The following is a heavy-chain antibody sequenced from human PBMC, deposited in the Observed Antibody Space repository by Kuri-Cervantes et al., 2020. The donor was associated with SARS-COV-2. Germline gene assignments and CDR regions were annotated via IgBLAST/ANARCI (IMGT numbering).Heavy chain of an antibody. CDR3: AKGLGYCSSTSCRYYYYYYGMDV. V-gene: IGHV3-48*03. CDR1: GFTFSVYD. CDR2: ISKSDNTI. D-gene: IGHD2-2*01. J-gene: IGHJ6*02. Sequence: GGSLRLSCAASGFTFSVYDMNWDRQAPGKGLEWVSYISKSDNTIYYADSVKGRFTISRDNSRNTLYLQMNSLRAEDTAVYYCAKGLGYCSSTSCRYYYYYYGMDVWGQGTTVTVSS.